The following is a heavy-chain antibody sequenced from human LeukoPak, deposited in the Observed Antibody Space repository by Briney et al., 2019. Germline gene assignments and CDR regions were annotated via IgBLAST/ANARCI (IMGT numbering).Heavy chain of an antibody. J-gene: IGHJ4*02. D-gene: IGHD3-22*01. Sequence: GGSLRLSCAASGFTFSSYAMHWVRQAPGKGLEWVAVISYDGSNKYYADSVKGRFTISRDNSKNTLYLQMNSLRAEDTAVYYCARGVAGRYYYDSSGYYSFDYWGQGTLVTVSS. CDR2: ISYDGSNK. CDR1: GFTFSSYA. CDR3: ARGVAGRYYYDSSGYYSFDY. V-gene: IGHV3-30*04.